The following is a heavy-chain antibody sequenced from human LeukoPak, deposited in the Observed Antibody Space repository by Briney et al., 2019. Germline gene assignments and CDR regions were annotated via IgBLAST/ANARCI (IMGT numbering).Heavy chain of an antibody. D-gene: IGHD3-10*01. CDR3: AGITMVRGVEGLYYFDY. CDR2: IYTSGST. V-gene: IGHV4-4*07. Sequence: PSETLSLTCTVSGGSISSYYWSWIRQPAGKGLEWIGRIYTSGSTNYNPSLKSRVTMSVDTSKNQFSLKLSSVTAADTAVYYCAGITMVRGVEGLYYFDYWGQGTLVTVSS. CDR1: GGSISSYY. J-gene: IGHJ4*02.